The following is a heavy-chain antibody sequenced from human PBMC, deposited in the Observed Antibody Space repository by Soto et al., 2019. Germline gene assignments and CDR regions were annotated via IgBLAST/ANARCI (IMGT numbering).Heavy chain of an antibody. V-gene: IGHV3-23*01. Sequence: GSLRLSCAASGFTFSSYAMGWVRQAPGTGLEWVSVIDGSGGGTYLADSVKGRFTVSRDNSKNTLYLHMNSLRAEDTAIYYCAKALPGTYYILDDWGQGTLVTVSS. J-gene: IGHJ4*02. CDR2: IDGSGGGT. CDR3: AKALPGTYYILDD. D-gene: IGHD1-26*01. CDR1: GFTFSSYA.